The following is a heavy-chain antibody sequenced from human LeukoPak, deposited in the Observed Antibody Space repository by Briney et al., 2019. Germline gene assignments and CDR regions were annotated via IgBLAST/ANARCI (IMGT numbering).Heavy chain of an antibody. J-gene: IGHJ5*02. V-gene: IGHV1-2*02. CDR3: AREGYSSSWYDWFDP. Sequence: ASVKVSCKASGYTFTGYYMHWVRQAPGRGLEWMGWINPNSGGTNYAQKFQGRVTMTRDTSISTAYMELSRLRSDDTAVYYCAREGYSSSWYDWFDPWGQGTLVTVSS. D-gene: IGHD6-13*01. CDR1: GYTFTGYY. CDR2: INPNSGGT.